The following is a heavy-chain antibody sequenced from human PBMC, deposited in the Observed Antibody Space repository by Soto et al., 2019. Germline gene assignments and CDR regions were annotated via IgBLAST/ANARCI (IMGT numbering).Heavy chain of an antibody. D-gene: IGHD3-3*01. J-gene: IGHJ6*02. Sequence: GGSLRLSCVASGFMFSSYAMSWVCQPPWKGLQWVSTISVSGGSTYYAESVKSRFTISRDNSKKTLYLQMNSLRAEDTAIYFCANLDSWSQRPMDVWGQGTTVTVSS. CDR3: ANLDSWSQRPMDV. CDR2: ISVSGGST. CDR1: GFMFSSYA. V-gene: IGHV3-23*01.